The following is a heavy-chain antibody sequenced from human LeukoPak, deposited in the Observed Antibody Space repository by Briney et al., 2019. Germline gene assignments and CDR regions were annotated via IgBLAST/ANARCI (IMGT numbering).Heavy chain of an antibody. CDR3: AKDGGLWVSAHWGDS. D-gene: IGHD7-27*01. CDR1: GFTFSSYT. CDR2: ITTGDGNT. V-gene: IGHV3-23*01. J-gene: IGHJ4*02. Sequence: GGSLRLSCTASGFTFSSYTMTWVRQAPGKGLKWVSTITTGDGNTYYADSVKGRFTVSRDDSKNTLYLQMNSLRAEDTGVYYCAKDGGLWVSAHWGDSWGRGPLVPVSS.